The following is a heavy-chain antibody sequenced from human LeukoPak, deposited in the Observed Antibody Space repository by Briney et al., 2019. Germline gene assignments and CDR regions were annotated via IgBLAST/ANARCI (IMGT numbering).Heavy chain of an antibody. CDR1: GYTFTGYY. CDR3: ARLLTGATPFDY. CDR2: INPNSGGT. Sequence: GASVKVSCKASGYTFTGYYIHWVRQAPGQGLEWMGRINPNSGGTNYAQKFQGRVTMTRDTSISTAYMELSRLRSDDTAVYYCARLLTGATPFDYWGQGTLVTVSS. D-gene: IGHD1-7*01. J-gene: IGHJ4*02. V-gene: IGHV1-2*06.